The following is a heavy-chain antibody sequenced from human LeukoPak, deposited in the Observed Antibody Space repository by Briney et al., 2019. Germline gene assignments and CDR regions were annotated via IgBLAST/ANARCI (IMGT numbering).Heavy chain of an antibody. CDR1: GFTFDDYA. D-gene: IGHD1-26*01. V-gene: IGHV3-9*01. Sequence: GRSLRLSCAASGFTFDDYAMHWVRQAPGKGLEWVSGISWNSGSIGYSDSVKGGFTISRDNAKNSLYLQMNSLRAEDTAFYYCAKDRSGSYSNWFDPWGQGTLVTVSS. CDR3: AKDRSGSYSNWFDP. CDR2: ISWNSGSI. J-gene: IGHJ5*02.